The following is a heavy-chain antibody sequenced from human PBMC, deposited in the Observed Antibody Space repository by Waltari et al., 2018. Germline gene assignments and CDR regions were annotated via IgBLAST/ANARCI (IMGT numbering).Heavy chain of an antibody. CDR1: GYIFSNYG. V-gene: IGHV1-18*01. J-gene: IGHJ4*02. CDR2: IYPHNGNT. CDR3: ARDDVDSSNFGGF. D-gene: IGHD6-13*01. Sequence: QLVQSGAEVKKPGASVKVSCKASGYIFSNYGITWVRKAPGQVLEVMGGIYPHNGNTKYKQNLQGRVTMTTDTSPTTAYMEIRSLRSDDTAIYYCARDDVDSSNFGGFWGQGTLVTVSS.